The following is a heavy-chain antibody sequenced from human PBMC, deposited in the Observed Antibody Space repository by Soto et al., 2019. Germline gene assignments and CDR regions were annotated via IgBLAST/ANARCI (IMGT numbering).Heavy chain of an antibody. CDR3: ARGDRNSGSFSDYFDP. Sequence: PSETLSLTCIVSGASISTGGYSWSWIRQPPGKGPEWIGYIYESGRTYYKPSLKSRASISMDKSRKQFSVRLTSVTAADTAVYFCARGDRNSGSFSDYFDPWGQGTLVTVSS. D-gene: IGHD1-26*01. CDR1: GASISTGGYS. J-gene: IGHJ5*02. CDR2: IYESGRT. V-gene: IGHV4-30-2*01.